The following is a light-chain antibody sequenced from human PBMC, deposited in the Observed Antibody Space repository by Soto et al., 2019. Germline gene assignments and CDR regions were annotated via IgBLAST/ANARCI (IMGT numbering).Light chain of an antibody. Sequence: EIVLTQSPGTLSLSPVERATLSCRASQSVSSSYLAWYQQKPGQAPRLLIYGASSRATGIPARFSGSGSGTDFTLTISSLEPEDFAVYYCQQRKNWQVTFGQGTRLEIK. CDR1: QSVSSSY. CDR3: QQRKNWQVT. J-gene: IGKJ5*01. CDR2: GAS. V-gene: IGKV3D-20*02.